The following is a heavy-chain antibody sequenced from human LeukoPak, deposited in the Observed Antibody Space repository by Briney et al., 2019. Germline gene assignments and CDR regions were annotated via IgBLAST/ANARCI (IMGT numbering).Heavy chain of an antibody. Sequence: PGGSLRLSCAASGFTFSDYGIHWVRQAPGKGLEWVAFIRNDGNDKSYADSVKGRFTISRDNAKNSLYLQMNSLRAEDMALYYCAKDYYDILTGYYPKWGQGTLATVSS. CDR3: AKDYYDILTGYYPK. J-gene: IGHJ4*02. CDR1: GFTFSDYG. D-gene: IGHD3-9*01. V-gene: IGHV3-30*02. CDR2: IRNDGNDK.